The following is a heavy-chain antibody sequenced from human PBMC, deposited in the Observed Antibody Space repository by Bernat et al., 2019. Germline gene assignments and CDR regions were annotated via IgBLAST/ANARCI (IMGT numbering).Heavy chain of an antibody. J-gene: IGHJ4*02. CDR1: GFTFSSYS. V-gene: IGHV3-21*01. CDR2: ISSSSSYI. Sequence: EVQLVESGGGLVKPGGSLRLSCAASGFTFSSYSMNWVRQAPGKGLEWVSSISSSSSYIYYADSGKGRFTISRDNAKNSLYLQMNSLRAEETAVYYCARVWKGYYYDSSGYYPRHFDYWGQGTLVTVSS. CDR3: ARVWKGYYYDSSGYYPRHFDY. D-gene: IGHD3-22*01.